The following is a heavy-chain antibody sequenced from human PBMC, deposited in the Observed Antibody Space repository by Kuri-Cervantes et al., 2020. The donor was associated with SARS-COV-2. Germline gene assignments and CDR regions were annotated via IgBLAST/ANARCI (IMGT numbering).Heavy chain of an antibody. J-gene: IGHJ5*02. Sequence: SVKVSCKASGGTFSSYAISWVRQAPGQGLEWMGGIIPIFGTANYAQKFQGRVTITTDESTSTAYMELRSLRSDDTAVYYCARGGYNWFDPWGQGTLVTVSS. CDR2: IIPIFGTA. CDR3: ARGGYNWFDP. CDR1: GGTFSSYA. D-gene: IGHD2-15*01. V-gene: IGHV1-69*05.